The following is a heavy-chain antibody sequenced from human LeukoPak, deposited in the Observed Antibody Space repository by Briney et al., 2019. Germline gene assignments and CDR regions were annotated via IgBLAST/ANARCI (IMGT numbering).Heavy chain of an antibody. D-gene: IGHD3-10*01. CDR2: LYSGGGT. V-gene: IGHV3-53*01. J-gene: IGHJ4*02. CDR1: GFTFDDYA. CDR3: ATLYGSSRGAFDY. Sequence: GRSLRLSCAASGFTFDDYAMHWVRQAPGKGLEWVSVLYSGGGTYYADSVKGRFTISRDNSKNTLYLQMNSLRAEDTAIYYCATLYGSSRGAFDYWGQGTLVTVSS.